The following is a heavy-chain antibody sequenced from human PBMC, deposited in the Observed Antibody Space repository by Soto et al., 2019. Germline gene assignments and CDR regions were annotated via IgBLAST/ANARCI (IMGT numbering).Heavy chain of an antibody. D-gene: IGHD2-15*01. CDR1: GGSISRYY. CDR3: ARSPGILLSRGGMDV. J-gene: IGHJ6*02. Sequence: SETLSLTCSVSGGSISRYYWSWIRQPPGKGLEWLGYIYYNVSTNYNPSLKTRVTISVDTSKNQLSLKVRSVTAADTAVYYCARSPGILLSRGGMDVWGQGTTVTVSS. V-gene: IGHV4-59*01. CDR2: IYYNVST.